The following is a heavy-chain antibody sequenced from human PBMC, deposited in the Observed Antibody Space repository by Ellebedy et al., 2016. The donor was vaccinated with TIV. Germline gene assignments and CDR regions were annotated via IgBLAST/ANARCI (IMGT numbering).Heavy chain of an antibody. D-gene: IGHD5-18*01. CDR1: GFTFSSYA. V-gene: IGHV3-23*01. Sequence: GESLKIPCAASGFTFSSYAMSWVRQAPGKGLEWVSAISGSGGSTYYADPVKGRFTISRDNSKNTLYLQMNSLRAEDTAVYYCAKRVMGYSYGSPNWFDPWGQGTLVTVSS. CDR2: ISGSGGST. J-gene: IGHJ5*02. CDR3: AKRVMGYSYGSPNWFDP.